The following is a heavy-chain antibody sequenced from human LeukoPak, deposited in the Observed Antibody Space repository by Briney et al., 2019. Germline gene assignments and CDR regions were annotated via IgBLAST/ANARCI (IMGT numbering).Heavy chain of an antibody. J-gene: IGHJ5*02. CDR3: AKDRSSSSNPWPYNWFAP. V-gene: IGHV3-23*01. D-gene: IGHD6-13*01. CDR2: IRRSGGST. Sequence: RGSLRLSCAASGFTFSSYAMSWVRQAPGKGLEWFSAIRRSGGSTYYADSVKGRFTISRENSKNMLYLPMNSLRAEDTAVYYCAKDRSSSSNPWPYNWFAPWGQGTLVTVSS. CDR1: GFTFSSYA.